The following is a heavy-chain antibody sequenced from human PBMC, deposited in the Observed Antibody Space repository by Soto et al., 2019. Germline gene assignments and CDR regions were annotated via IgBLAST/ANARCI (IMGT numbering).Heavy chain of an antibody. D-gene: IGHD3-3*01. V-gene: IGHV4-59*01. J-gene: IGHJ4*02. CDR1: GRSMSSNY. CDR3: ASYRGALYLEA. Sequence: LSLTCSVSGRSMSSNYWSWIRQPPDKGLEWLGYVFYGGTDYNPSLGGRVSMSVETSKSQFSLKLTSVTVADTAVYYCASYRGALYLEAWGPGILVTVSS. CDR2: VFYGGT.